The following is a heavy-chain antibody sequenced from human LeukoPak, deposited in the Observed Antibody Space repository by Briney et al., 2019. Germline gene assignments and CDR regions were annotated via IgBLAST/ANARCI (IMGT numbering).Heavy chain of an antibody. CDR3: AKDLVRGADC. V-gene: IGHV3-23*01. D-gene: IGHD3-10*01. CDR2: TTGSGGST. J-gene: IGHJ4*02. CDR1: GFTFSNSA. Sequence: PGGSLRLSCEASGFTFSNSAMSWVRQAPGKGLEWVSATTGSGGSTFYADSVRGRFIISRDNSKNTLYLQMNSLRVEDTAMYYCAKDLVRGADCWGQGTLVTVSS.